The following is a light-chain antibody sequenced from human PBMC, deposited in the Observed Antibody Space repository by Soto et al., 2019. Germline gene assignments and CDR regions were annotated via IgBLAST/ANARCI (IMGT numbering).Light chain of an antibody. CDR1: SSDVGGYNY. V-gene: IGLV2-11*01. J-gene: IGLJ2*01. CDR3: CSYAGSYTFHVV. Sequence: QSAVTQPRSVSGSPGQSVTISCTGTSSDVGGYNYVSWYQQHPGKAPKLMIYDVSKRPSGVPDRFSGSKSGNTASLTISGLQAEDEADYYCCSYAGSYTFHVVFGGGTKLTVL. CDR2: DVS.